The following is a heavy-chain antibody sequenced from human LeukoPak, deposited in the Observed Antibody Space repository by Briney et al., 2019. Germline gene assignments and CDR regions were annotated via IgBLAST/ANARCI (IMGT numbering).Heavy chain of an antibody. V-gene: IGHV1-18*01. D-gene: IGHD6-6*01. J-gene: IGHJ3*02. Sequence: ASVKVSCKASGYTFTSYGISWVRQAPGQGLEWMGWISAYNGNTNYAQKFQGRVTMTRDTSISTAYMELSRLRSDDTAVYYCARARTYLVSCDIWGQGTMVTVSS. CDR1: GYTFTSYG. CDR2: ISAYNGNT. CDR3: ARARTYLVSCDI.